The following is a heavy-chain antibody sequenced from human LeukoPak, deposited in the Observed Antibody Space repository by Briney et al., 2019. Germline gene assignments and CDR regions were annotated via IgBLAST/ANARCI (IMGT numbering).Heavy chain of an antibody. V-gene: IGHV3-74*01. Sequence: GGSLRLSCSASGFTLSSYWMHWVRHAPGKGLVWVSRINTDGSSTNYADSVKGRFAISRDNAKNSLYLQMNSLRAEDTAFYYCARDEHYDTSRFDYWGQGTLVTVSS. CDR3: ARDEHYDTSRFDY. D-gene: IGHD3-22*01. CDR2: INTDGSST. CDR1: GFTLSSYW. J-gene: IGHJ4*02.